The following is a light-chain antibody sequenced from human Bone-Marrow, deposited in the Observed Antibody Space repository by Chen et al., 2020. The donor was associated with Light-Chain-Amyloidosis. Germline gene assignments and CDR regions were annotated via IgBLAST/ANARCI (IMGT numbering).Light chain of an antibody. CDR1: SSNIGAGND. CDR3: QTYANATHV. V-gene: IGLV1-40*01. Sequence: QSVLTQPPSVSGAPGQKVTILGTGSSSNIGAGNDVHWYQQLPGTTPKILNYGNTTRLSGVPSRFSGSKSGTSASLVISGLQPDDEADYHCQTYANATHVFGTGTKVIVL. J-gene: IGLJ1*01. CDR2: GNT.